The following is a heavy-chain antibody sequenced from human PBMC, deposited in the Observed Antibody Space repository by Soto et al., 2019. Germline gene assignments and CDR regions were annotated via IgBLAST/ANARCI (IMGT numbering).Heavy chain of an antibody. CDR2: ISYDGTNK. D-gene: IGHD3-10*01. V-gene: IGHV3-30-3*01. Sequence: GGSMTLACAASGVTLSSYAIHWGRQDQGKGLEWVAVISYDGTNKYYADSVKGRFTIPRDNSKNTLYLQMNSLRAEDTAVYYCARDWFGESYYYSGMDGWGQGTTGTLSS. CDR3: ARDWFGESYYYSGMDG. J-gene: IGHJ6*02. CDR1: GVTLSSYA.